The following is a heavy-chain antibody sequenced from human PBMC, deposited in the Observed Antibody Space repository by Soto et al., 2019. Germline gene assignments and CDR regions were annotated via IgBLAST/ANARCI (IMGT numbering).Heavy chain of an antibody. CDR3: ARDYYGSGSYSYYYYGMDV. Sequence: GGSLRLSCAASGFTVSSNYISWVRQAPGKGQEWVSVIYSGSNTYYADSVKGRFTISRHNSKNTLYLQMNSLRVEDTAVYYCARDYYGSGSYSYYYYGMDVWGQGT. J-gene: IGHJ6*02. V-gene: IGHV3-53*04. CDR2: IYSGSNT. CDR1: GFTVSSNY. D-gene: IGHD3-10*01.